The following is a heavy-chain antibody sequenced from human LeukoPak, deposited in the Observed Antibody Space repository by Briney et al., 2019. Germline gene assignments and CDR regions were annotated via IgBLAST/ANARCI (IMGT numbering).Heavy chain of an antibody. V-gene: IGHV3-23*01. CDR2: ISGSGGST. D-gene: IGHD2-2*01. CDR3: AKDRTAYCSSTSCYFDY. Sequence: GGSLRLSCAASGFTFSSYAMSWVRQAPGKGLEWVSAISGSGGSTYYADSVKGRFTISRDNSKNALYLQMNSLRAEDTAVYYCAKDRTAYCSSTSCYFDYWGQGTLVTVSS. CDR1: GFTFSSYA. J-gene: IGHJ4*02.